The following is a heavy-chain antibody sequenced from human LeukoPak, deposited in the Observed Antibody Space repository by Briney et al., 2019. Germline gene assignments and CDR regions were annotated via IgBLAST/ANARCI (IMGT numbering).Heavy chain of an antibody. D-gene: IGHD3-22*01. V-gene: IGHV3-48*03. CDR1: GFTFSSYE. CDR3: ARDYYHSSGIDY. CDR2: ISSSGSTI. Sequence: SGGSLRLSCAASGFTFSSYEMNWVRQAPGKGLEWVSYISSSGSTIYYADSVKGRFTISRDNAKNSLYLQMNSLRAEDTAVYYCARDYYHSSGIDYWGQGTLVTVSS. J-gene: IGHJ4*02.